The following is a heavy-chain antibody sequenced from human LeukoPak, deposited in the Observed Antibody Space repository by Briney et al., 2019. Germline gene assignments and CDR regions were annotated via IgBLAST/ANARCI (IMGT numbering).Heavy chain of an antibody. Sequence: PGRSLSLSCAASGFTFSNYGIHWVRQAPGKGLEWVALISYDGSNTWYADSVKGRFTISRDNSKNTLYLQMTSLGVEDTAVYYCATLWFGELLQSYWGQGTLVTVSS. V-gene: IGHV3-30*04. J-gene: IGHJ4*02. CDR1: GFTFSNYG. CDR2: ISYDGSNT. CDR3: ATLWFGELLQSY. D-gene: IGHD3-10*01.